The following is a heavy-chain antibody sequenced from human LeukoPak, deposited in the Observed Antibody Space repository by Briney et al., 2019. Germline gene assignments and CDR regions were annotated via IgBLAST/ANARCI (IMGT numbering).Heavy chain of an antibody. CDR1: GFTFSSYG. V-gene: IGHV3-30*18. Sequence: PGGSLRLSCAASGFTFSSYGMHWVRQAPGKGLEWVAVISYDGSNKYYADSVKGRFTISRDNSKNTLYLQMNSLRAEDTAVYYCAKDCLLWFGELCYWSQGTLVTVSS. D-gene: IGHD3-10*01. CDR3: AKDCLLWFGELCY. J-gene: IGHJ4*02. CDR2: ISYDGSNK.